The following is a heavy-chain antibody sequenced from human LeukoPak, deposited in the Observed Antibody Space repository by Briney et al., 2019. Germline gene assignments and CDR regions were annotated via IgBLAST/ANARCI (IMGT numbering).Heavy chain of an antibody. CDR1: GFTFSSYS. CDR2: ISSSSSTI. V-gene: IGHV3-48*02. D-gene: IGHD1-1*01. Sequence: SGGSLRLSCAASGFTFSSYSMNWVRQAPGEGLEWVSYISSSSSTIYYADSVKGRFTISRDNAKNSLYLQMNSLRDEDTAVYYCARPWNYYYYYGMDVWGQGTTVTVSS. CDR3: ARPWNYYYYYGMDV. J-gene: IGHJ6*02.